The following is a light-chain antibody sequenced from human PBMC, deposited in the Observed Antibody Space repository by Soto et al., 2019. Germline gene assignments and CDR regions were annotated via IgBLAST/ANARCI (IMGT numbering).Light chain of an antibody. Sequence: DIQIPQSPSTLSASIGARVTITCRASQALSNYLAWYQQKPGKAPDLLIYSASTLQSGVPSRFSGSGSETEFSLTIRALQPEDFATYYCQQLSRYPLTFGGGTKVDI. CDR3: QQLSRYPLT. CDR2: SAS. V-gene: IGKV1-9*01. J-gene: IGKJ4*01. CDR1: QALSNY.